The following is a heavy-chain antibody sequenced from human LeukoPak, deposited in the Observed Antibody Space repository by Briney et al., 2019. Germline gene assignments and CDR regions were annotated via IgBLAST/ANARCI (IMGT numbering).Heavy chain of an antibody. CDR3: ARGVGDYVWGSYRSHNWFDP. D-gene: IGHD3-16*02. Sequence: SETLSLTCTVSGGSISSYYWSWIRQPPGKGLEWIGYIYYSGSTDYNPSLKSRVTISVDTSKNQFSLKLSSVTAADTAVYYCARGVGDYVWGSYRSHNWFDPWGQGTLVTVSS. CDR1: GGSISSYY. V-gene: IGHV4-59*01. J-gene: IGHJ5*02. CDR2: IYYSGST.